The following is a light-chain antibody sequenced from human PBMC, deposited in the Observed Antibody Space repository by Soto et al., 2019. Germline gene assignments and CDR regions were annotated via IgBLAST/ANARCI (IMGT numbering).Light chain of an antibody. CDR3: SSYTTSITLV. Sequence: QSALTQPASVSGSPGQSITISCTGTSSDVGGYNYVSWYQQHPGKAPELMIYEVSNRPSGVSNRFSGSKSGNTASLTISGLQAEDEADYCCSSYTTSITLVFGGGTKLTVL. V-gene: IGLV2-14*01. CDR1: SSDVGGYNY. J-gene: IGLJ2*01. CDR2: EVS.